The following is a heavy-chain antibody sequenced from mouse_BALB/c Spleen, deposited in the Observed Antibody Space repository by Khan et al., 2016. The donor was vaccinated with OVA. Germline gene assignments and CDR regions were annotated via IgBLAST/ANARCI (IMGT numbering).Heavy chain of an antibody. V-gene: IGHV1-77*01. CDR2: IYPGSDNA. J-gene: IGHJ2*01. CDR3: ARGDGYYVYFDY. D-gene: IGHD2-3*01. Sequence: QVQLKESGPELVKPGASVKMSCKASGYTFTYYVITWVKQRTGQGLEWIGEIYPGSDNAYYNERFKGKATLTAVKSSNTTHIQLSSLTSEDSAVYFCARGDGYYVYFDYWGQGTTLTVSS. CDR1: GYTFTYYV.